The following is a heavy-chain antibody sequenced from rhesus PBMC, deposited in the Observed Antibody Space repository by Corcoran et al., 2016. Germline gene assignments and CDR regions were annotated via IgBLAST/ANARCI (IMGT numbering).Heavy chain of an antibody. CDR3: ARMTTVTNIDY. CDR2: IYGGSGST. V-gene: IGHV4-127*01. CDR1: GSSISSGYG. J-gene: IGHJ4*01. Sequence: QVQLQESGPGLVKPSETLSLTCAVSGSSISSGYGWGWIRQPPGKGLEWIGQIYGGSGSTYYNPSLKSRVTVSKDTSKNQFSLKLSSVTAADTAVYYCARMTTVTNIDYWGQGVLVTVSS. D-gene: IGHD4-35*01.